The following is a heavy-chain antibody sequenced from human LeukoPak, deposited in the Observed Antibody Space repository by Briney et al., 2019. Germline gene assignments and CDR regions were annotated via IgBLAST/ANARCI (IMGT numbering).Heavy chain of an antibody. CDR1: GFTFSSYW. V-gene: IGHV3-74*01. CDR3: ARGGIAVAGYFDY. CDR2: INSDGSST. J-gene: IGHJ4*02. D-gene: IGHD6-19*01. Sequence: GGSLRLSCAASGFTFSSYWMHWVRQAPGKGLVWVSRINSDGSSTSYADSVKGRFTISRDNAENTLYLQMNSLRAEDTAVYYCARGGIAVAGYFDYWGQGTLVTVSS.